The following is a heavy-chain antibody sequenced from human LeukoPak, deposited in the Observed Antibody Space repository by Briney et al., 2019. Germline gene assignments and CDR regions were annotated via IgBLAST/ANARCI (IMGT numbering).Heavy chain of an antibody. D-gene: IGHD3-3*01. J-gene: IGHJ6*02. CDR3: ARDQGQFLVRGGSYGMDV. V-gene: IGHV3-30*03. Sequence: GGSLRLSCAASGFTFSSYGMHWVRQAPGKGLEWVALISYDGSNEYYADSVKGRFTISRDNSRNTLYLQMNSLRAEDTAVYYCARDQGQFLVRGGSYGMDVWGQGTTVTVSS. CDR1: GFTFSSYG. CDR2: ISYDGSNE.